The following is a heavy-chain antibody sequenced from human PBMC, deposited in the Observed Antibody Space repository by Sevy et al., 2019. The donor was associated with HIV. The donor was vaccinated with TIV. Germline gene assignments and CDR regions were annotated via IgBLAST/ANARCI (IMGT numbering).Heavy chain of an antibody. J-gene: IGHJ6*02. CDR3: STDIVVQSGYSYDFSRINPDFSHNSGADV. D-gene: IGHD5-18*01. CDR2: IVNDPDGGTT. Sequence: GGSLRLSCVASGFTFRNAWMTWVRQVPGKGLEWVGRIVNDPDGGTTDYAAPVKGRFIISRDDSKNTLYLQMKRLKTEDTAVYYCSTDIVVQSGYSYDFSRINPDFSHNSGADVWGQGTTVTVSS. CDR1: GFTFRNAW. V-gene: IGHV3-15*04.